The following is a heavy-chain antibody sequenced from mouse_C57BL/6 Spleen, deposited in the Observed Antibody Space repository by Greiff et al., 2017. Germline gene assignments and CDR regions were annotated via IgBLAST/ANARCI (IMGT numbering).Heavy chain of an antibody. J-gene: IGHJ2*01. D-gene: IGHD4-1*01. CDR2: IRNKANGYTT. CDR1: GFTFTDYY. V-gene: IGHV7-3*01. Sequence: EVQLVESGGGLVQPGGSLSLSCAASGFTFTDYYMSWVRQPPGRALEWLGFIRNKANGYTTEYSASVKGRFTISRDNSQSILYLQMNALRAEDSATYYCARYKGLGQDYFDYWGQGTTLTVYS. CDR3: ARYKGLGQDYFDY.